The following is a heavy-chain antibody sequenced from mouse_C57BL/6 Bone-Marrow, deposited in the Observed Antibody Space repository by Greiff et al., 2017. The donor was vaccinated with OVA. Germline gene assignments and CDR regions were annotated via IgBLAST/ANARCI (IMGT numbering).Heavy chain of an antibody. D-gene: IGHD2-2*01. CDR2: ISGGGGNT. V-gene: IGHV5-9*01. J-gene: IGHJ2*01. CDR3: ARLGSYYFDY. CDR1: GFTFSSYT. Sequence: EVKVVESGGGLVKPGGSLKLSCAASGFTFSSYTMSWVRQTPEKRLEWVATISGGGGNTYYPDSVKGRFTISRDNAKNTLYLQMSSLRSEDTALYYCARLGSYYFDYWGQGTTLTVSS.